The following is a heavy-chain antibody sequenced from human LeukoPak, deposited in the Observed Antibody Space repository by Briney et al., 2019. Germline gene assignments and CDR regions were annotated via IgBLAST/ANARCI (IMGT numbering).Heavy chain of an antibody. CDR1: EFTFSDHY. CDR3: VRDSQDYSNYYYSYYGMDV. V-gene: IGHV3-48*02. J-gene: IGHJ6*02. D-gene: IGHD4-11*01. Sequence: GGSLRLSCAASEFTFSDHYMDWVRQAPGKGLEWVSYISSSRSTIYYADSVMGRFTVSRDNSKNSLFLQMNTLRDEDTAVYYCVRDSQDYSNYYYSYYGMDVWGQGTTVTVSS. CDR2: ISSSRSTI.